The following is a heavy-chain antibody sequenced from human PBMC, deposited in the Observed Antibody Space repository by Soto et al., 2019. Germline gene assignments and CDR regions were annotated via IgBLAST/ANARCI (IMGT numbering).Heavy chain of an antibody. CDR2: IYYSGST. CDR1: GGSISSSSYY. CDR3: ARRPVWMITFGGVVNWFDP. J-gene: IGHJ5*02. Sequence: ETLSLTCTVSGGSISSSSYYWGWIRQPPGKGLEWIGSIYYSGSTYYNPSLKSRVTISVDTSKNQFSLKLSSVTAADTAVYYCARRPVWMITFGGVVNWFDPWGQGTLVTVSS. D-gene: IGHD3-16*01. V-gene: IGHV4-39*01.